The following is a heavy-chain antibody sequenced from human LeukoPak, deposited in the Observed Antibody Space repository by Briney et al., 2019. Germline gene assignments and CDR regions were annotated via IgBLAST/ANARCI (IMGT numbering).Heavy chain of an antibody. Sequence: ASVKVSCKASGYTFTSYDINWVRQATGQGLEWMGWMNPNSGNTGYAQKFQGRVTMTRNTSISTAYMELRSLRSDDTAVYYCARGSGAADEMFDYWGQGTLVTVSS. D-gene: IGHD6-13*01. J-gene: IGHJ4*02. CDR1: GYTFTSYD. CDR3: ARGSGAADEMFDY. V-gene: IGHV1-8*01. CDR2: MNPNSGNT.